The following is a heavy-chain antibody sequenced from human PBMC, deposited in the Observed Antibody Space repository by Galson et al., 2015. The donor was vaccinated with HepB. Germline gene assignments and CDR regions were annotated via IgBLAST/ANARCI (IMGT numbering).Heavy chain of an antibody. J-gene: IGHJ4*02. D-gene: IGHD6-13*01. CDR2: ISGSGGST. Sequence: SLRLSCAASGFTFSSYAMSWVRQAPGKGLEWVSGISGSGGSTYYADSVKGRFTISRDNSKNTLYLQMNSLRAEDTAVYYCAKDRVGGSSSRGAFDYWGQGTLVTVSS. CDR3: AKDRVGGSSSRGAFDY. CDR1: GFTFSSYA. V-gene: IGHV3-23*01.